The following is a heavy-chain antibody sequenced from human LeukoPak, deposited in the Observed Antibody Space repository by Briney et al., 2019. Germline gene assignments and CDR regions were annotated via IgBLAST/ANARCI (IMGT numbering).Heavy chain of an antibody. CDR3: ARRPGRYYYDSSGGDAFDI. V-gene: IGHV4-39*01. D-gene: IGHD3-22*01. CDR2: IYYSGTT. Sequence: SETLSLTCTVSGGSISSDNYYWGWVRQPPGKGLEWIGNIYYSGTTYYNPSLESRVTISVDTSKNQFSLNLSSVTAADTAVHYCARRPGRYYYDSSGGDAFDIWGQGTLVTVSS. J-gene: IGHJ3*02. CDR1: GGSISSDNYY.